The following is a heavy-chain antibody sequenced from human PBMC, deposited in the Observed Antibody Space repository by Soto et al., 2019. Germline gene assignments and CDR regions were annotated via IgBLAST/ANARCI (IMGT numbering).Heavy chain of an antibody. V-gene: IGHV5-51*01. CDR1: GYSFTSYW. CDR3: ARHSIVATINDYYYYYMDV. CDR2: IYPGDSDT. J-gene: IGHJ6*03. D-gene: IGHD5-12*01. Sequence: GESLKISCKGSGYSFTSYWIGWVRQMPGKGLEWMGIIYPGDSDTRYSPSFQGQVTISADKSISTAYLQWSSLKASDTAMYYCARHSIVATINDYYYYYMDVWGKGTTVTVSS.